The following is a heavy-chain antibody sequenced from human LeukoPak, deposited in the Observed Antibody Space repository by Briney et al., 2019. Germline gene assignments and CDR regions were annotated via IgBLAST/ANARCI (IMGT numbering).Heavy chain of an antibody. CDR1: GFTFSSYA. J-gene: IGHJ4*02. D-gene: IGHD6-6*01. Sequence: GGSLRLSCAASGFTFSSYAMSWVRQAPGKGLEWVSAISGSGGSTYYADSVKGRFTISRDNSKNTLYLQMNSLRAEDTAVYYCARAEYNSSSPIAYWGQGTLVTVSS. V-gene: IGHV3-23*01. CDR3: ARAEYNSSSPIAY. CDR2: ISGSGGST.